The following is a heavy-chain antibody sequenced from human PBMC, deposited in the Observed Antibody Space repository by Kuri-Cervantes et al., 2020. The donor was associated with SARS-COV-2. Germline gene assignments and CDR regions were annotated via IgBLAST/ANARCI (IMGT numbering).Heavy chain of an antibody. V-gene: IGHV4-38-2*02. CDR2: IYHSGST. CDR3: ARAGSYLDAFDI. D-gene: IGHD1-26*01. CDR1: GYSISSGYY. Sequence: ESLKISCTVSGYSISSGYYWGWIRQPPGKGLEWIGSIYHSGSTHYNPSLNSRVTMSVDTSKNQFSLKLSSVTAAGTAVYYCARAGSYLDAFDIWGQGTMVTVSS. J-gene: IGHJ3*02.